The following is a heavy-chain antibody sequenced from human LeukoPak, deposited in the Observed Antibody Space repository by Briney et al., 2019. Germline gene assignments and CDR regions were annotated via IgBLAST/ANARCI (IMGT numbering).Heavy chain of an antibody. CDR3: AGDGIAAAGRKFDY. CDR2: ISYDGSNK. D-gene: IGHD6-13*01. J-gene: IGHJ4*02. Sequence: GRSLRLSCAASGFTFSSYAMHWVRQAPGKGLEWVAVISYDGSNKYYADSVKGRFTISRDNSKNTLYLQMNSLRAEDTAVYYCAGDGIAAAGRKFDYWGQGTLVTVSS. CDR1: GFTFSSYA. V-gene: IGHV3-30-3*01.